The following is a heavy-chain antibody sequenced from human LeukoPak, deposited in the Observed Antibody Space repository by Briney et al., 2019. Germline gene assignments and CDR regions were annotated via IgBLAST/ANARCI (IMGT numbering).Heavy chain of an antibody. Sequence: GGSLRLSCAASGFTFSSYGMHWVRQAPGKGLEWVAFIRYDGSNKYYVDSVKGRFTISRDNSNNLLYLQMNSLRGEDTAVYYCTRDRSRAEDDWGQGTLVTVSS. J-gene: IGHJ4*02. CDR2: IRYDGSNK. D-gene: IGHD1-14*01. CDR1: GFTFSSYG. CDR3: TRDRSRAEDD. V-gene: IGHV3-30*02.